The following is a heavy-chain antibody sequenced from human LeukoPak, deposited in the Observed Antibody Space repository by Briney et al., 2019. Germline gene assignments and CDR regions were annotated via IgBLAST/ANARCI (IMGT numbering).Heavy chain of an antibody. CDR1: GFTFSSYG. D-gene: IGHD3-3*01. CDR3: ATPEDGGVFWSGYFDY. Sequence: GGSLRLSCAASGFTFSSYGMHWVRQAPGKGLEWVAVISYDGSNKYYADSVKGRFTISRDNSKNTLYLQMNSLRAEDTAVYYCATPEDGGVFWSGYFDYWGQGTLVTVSS. V-gene: IGHV3-30*03. J-gene: IGHJ4*02. CDR2: ISYDGSNK.